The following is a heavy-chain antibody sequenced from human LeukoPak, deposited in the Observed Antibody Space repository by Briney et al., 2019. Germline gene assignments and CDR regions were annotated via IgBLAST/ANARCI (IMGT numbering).Heavy chain of an antibody. J-gene: IGHJ4*02. CDR1: GYTFTGYS. CDR3: ARGGGTISGVVDY. D-gene: IGHD3-3*01. CDR2: FNPNSGGT. Sequence: ASVKVSCKASGYTFTGYSIHWVRQAPGQGLEWMGWFNPNSGGTNYAQKFQDRVTMTRDTSINTAYMGLSGLRFDDTAVYYCARGGGTISGVVDYWGQGTLVTVSS. V-gene: IGHV1-2*02.